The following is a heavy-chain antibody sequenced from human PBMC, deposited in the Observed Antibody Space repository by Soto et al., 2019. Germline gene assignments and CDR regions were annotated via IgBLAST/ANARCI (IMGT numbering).Heavy chain of an antibody. Sequence: PSETLSLTCAVSGGSISSGGYSWSWIRQPPGKGLEWIGYIYHSGSTYYNPSLKSRVTISVDRSKNQFSLKLSSVTAADTAVYYCARAGEDFWSGYYGFYFNYWGQGTLVTVSS. V-gene: IGHV4-30-2*01. J-gene: IGHJ4*02. CDR2: IYHSGST. CDR1: GGSISSGGYS. D-gene: IGHD3-3*01. CDR3: ARAGEDFWSGYYGFYFNY.